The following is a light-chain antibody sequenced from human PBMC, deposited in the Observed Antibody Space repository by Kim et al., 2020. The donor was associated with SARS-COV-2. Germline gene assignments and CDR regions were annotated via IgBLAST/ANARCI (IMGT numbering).Light chain of an antibody. CDR1: SSDIGVYNY. CDR2: DVS. J-gene: IGLJ1*01. Sequence: QPVLTQPASVSGSPGQSITISCTGTSSDIGVYNYVSWYQQHPGKAPKLIIFDVSTRPSGVSNHFSGSKSGNAASLTISGLQAEDEADYFCISFTTSNTYVFGTGTKVTVL. CDR3: ISFTTSNTYV. V-gene: IGLV2-14*03.